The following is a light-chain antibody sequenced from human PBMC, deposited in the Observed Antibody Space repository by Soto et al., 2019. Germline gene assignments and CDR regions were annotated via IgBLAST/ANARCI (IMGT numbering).Light chain of an antibody. J-gene: IGKJ4*01. Sequence: EIVLTQSPATLSLSPGERATLSCGASQTITSAYLAWYQLKPGLAPRLLFYDASNRATGVPDRFSGSGSGTDFTLTISRVEPEDFAVYYCQQYDTSPLTFGGGTKVEIK. CDR2: DAS. CDR1: QTITSAY. CDR3: QQYDTSPLT. V-gene: IGKV3D-20*01.